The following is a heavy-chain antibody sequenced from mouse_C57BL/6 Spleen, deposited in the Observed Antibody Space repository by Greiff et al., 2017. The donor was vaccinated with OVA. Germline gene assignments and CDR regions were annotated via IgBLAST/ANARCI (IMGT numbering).Heavy chain of an antibody. V-gene: IGHV5-9-1*02. J-gene: IGHJ1*03. CDR2: ISSGGDYI. Sequence: EVQLVESGEGLVKPGGSLKLSCAASGFTFSSYAMSWVRQTPEKRLEWVAYISSGGDYIYYADTVKGRFTISRDNARNTLYLQMSSLKSEDTAMYYCTRAPLTVVATPYWYFDVWGTGTTVTVSS. D-gene: IGHD1-1*01. CDR3: TRAPLTVVATPYWYFDV. CDR1: GFTFSSYA.